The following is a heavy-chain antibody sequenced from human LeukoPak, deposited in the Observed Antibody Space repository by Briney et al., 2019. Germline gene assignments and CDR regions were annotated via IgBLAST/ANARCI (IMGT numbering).Heavy chain of an antibody. J-gene: IGHJ3*02. D-gene: IGHD3-22*01. CDR1: VDSVSSNSAA. V-gene: IGHV6-1*01. CDR3: ARDRPSSYYDSSGYYPPSSDDAFDI. Sequence: SQTLSLTCAISVDSVSSNSAAWNWIRQSPSRGLEWLGRTYYRSKWYNDYAVSVKSRITINPDTSKNQFSLQLNSVTPEDTAVYYCARDRPSSYYDSSGYYPPSSDDAFDIWGQGTMVTVSS. CDR2: TYYRSKWYN.